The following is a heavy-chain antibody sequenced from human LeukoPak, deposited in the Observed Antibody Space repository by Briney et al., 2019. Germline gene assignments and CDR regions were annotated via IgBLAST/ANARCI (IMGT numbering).Heavy chain of an antibody. CDR1: GFTFSSYS. Sequence: GGSLRLSCAASGFTFSSYSMNWVRQAPGKGLEWVSSISSSSSYIYYADSVKGRFTISRDNAKNSLYLQMNSLRAEDTAVYYCACSATTVISLWGSYYFDYWGQGTLVTVSS. J-gene: IGHJ4*02. CDR3: ACSATTVISLWGSYYFDY. V-gene: IGHV3-21*01. CDR2: ISSSSSYI. D-gene: IGHD4-11*01.